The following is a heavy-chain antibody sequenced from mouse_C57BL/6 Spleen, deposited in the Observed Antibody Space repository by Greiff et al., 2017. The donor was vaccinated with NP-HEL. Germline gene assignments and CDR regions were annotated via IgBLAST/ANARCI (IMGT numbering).Heavy chain of an antibody. CDR2: INPSSGYT. Sequence: VQLQQSGAEMARPGASVKMSCKASGYTFTSYTMHWVKQRPGQGLEWIGYINPSSGYTKYNQKFKEKATLTADKSSSTAYMQLSSLTSEDSAVYYCARQGIYYDYDYYFDYWGQGTTLTVSS. J-gene: IGHJ2*01. D-gene: IGHD2-4*01. CDR1: GYTFTSYT. CDR3: ARQGIYYDYDYYFDY. V-gene: IGHV1-4*01.